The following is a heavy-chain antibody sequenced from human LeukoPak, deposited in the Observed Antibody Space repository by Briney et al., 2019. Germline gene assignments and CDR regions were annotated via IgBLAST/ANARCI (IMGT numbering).Heavy chain of an antibody. CDR3: AKDPPDCSSTSCYVDPPGTDY. D-gene: IGHD2-2*01. J-gene: IGHJ4*02. V-gene: IGHV3-23*01. Sequence: GGSLRLSCAASGFTFSSYAMSWVRQAPGKGLEWVSAISGSGGSTYYADSVKGRFTISRDSSKNTLYLQMNSLRAEDTAVYYCAKDPPDCSSTSCYVDPPGTDYWGQGTLVTVSS. CDR2: ISGSGGST. CDR1: GFTFSSYA.